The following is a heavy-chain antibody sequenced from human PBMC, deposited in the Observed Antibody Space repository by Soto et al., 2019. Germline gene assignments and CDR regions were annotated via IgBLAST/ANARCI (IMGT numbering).Heavy chain of an antibody. Sequence: GGSLRLSCAACGFTFRNYGMNWVRQAPGKGLEWVSYIGIGSSTKYYADSVKGRFTISRDNAKNSLYLQMNSLRAEDTAVYYCARATGADKEDYWGQGTLVTVSS. CDR3: ARATGADKEDY. V-gene: IGHV3-48*04. J-gene: IGHJ4*02. CDR1: GFTFRNYG. CDR2: IGIGSSTK. D-gene: IGHD3-10*01.